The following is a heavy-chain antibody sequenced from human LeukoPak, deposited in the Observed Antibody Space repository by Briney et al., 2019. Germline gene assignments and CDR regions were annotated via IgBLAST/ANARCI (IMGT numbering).Heavy chain of an antibody. CDR2: ISWNSGSI. V-gene: IGHV3-9*01. J-gene: IGHJ4*02. D-gene: IGHD6-19*01. CDR1: GFTFDDYA. CDR3: AKEDTMAGPFDY. Sequence: GGSLRLSCAASGFTFDDYAMHWVRQAPGKGLEWVSGISWNSGSIGYADSVKGRFTIPRDNAKNSLYLQMNSLRAEDTALYYCAKEDTMAGPFDYWGQGTLVTVSS.